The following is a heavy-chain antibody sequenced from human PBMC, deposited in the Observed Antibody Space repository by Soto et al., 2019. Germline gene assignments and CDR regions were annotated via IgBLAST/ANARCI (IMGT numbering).Heavy chain of an antibody. Sequence: VQLLESGGHSVQPEGSLTLSCAASGFTFSTYTMNWVRQAPGKGLEWVAGIIASDKSTYYAESVKGRFTISRDNSKNLLFLQKSSLRAEDTAIYYCAKDRHPDGIGTSDYWGQGPLVTVSS. CDR3: AKDRHPDGIGTSDY. CDR2: IIASDKST. CDR1: GFTFSTYT. V-gene: IGHV3-23*01. D-gene: IGHD1-20*01. J-gene: IGHJ4*02.